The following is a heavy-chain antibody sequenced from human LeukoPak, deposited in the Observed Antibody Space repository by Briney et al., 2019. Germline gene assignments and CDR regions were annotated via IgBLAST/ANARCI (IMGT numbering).Heavy chain of an antibody. CDR3: AKDNGWFGESV. J-gene: IGHJ4*02. CDR1: VVTLSSYG. D-gene: IGHD3-10*01. V-gene: IGHV3-23*01. Sequence: VGSLRLSCAASVVTLSSYGMSCVRQAPGKGLKWGSAISGSGGSTYYADSVKGRFTISRDNPKNTLCLQMNSLRAEDTAVYYCAKDNGWFGESVWGQGTLVTVSS. CDR2: ISGSGGST.